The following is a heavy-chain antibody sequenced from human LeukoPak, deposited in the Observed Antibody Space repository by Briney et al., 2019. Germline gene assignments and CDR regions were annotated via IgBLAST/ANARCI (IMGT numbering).Heavy chain of an antibody. Sequence: GSLRLSCTASGFTFGDFAMSWFRQAPGKGLEGVGFIRSEAYGGTTEYAASVKGRFTISRDNAKNTLYLQMNSLRAEDTAVYYCVRDFMYNTACTGCWGQGTLVTVSS. CDR2: IRSEAYGGTT. V-gene: IGHV3-49*03. D-gene: IGHD5-18*01. J-gene: IGHJ4*02. CDR3: VRDFMYNTACTGC. CDR1: GFTFGDFA.